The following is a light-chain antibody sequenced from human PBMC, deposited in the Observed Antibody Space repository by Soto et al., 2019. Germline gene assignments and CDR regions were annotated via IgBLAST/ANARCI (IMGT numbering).Light chain of an antibody. J-gene: IGLJ3*02. V-gene: IGLV1-40*01. CDR1: SSNIGAGYD. CDR3: SSYAGGNNWV. CDR2: GNS. Sequence: QSVLTQPPSVSGAPGQRVTISCTGSSSNIGAGYDVHWYQQLPGTAPKLLIYGNSNRPSGVPDRFSGSKSGTSASLAITGLQAEDEADYYCSSYAGGNNWVFGGGTKVTVL.